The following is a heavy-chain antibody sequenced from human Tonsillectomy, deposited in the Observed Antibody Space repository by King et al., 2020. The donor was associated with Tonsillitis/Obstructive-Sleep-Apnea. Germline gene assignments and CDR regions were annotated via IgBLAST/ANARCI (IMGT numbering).Heavy chain of an antibody. CDR1: GFTFLSSA. J-gene: IGHJ6*03. Sequence: QLVESGPEVKKPGTSVKVSCKASGFTFLSSAVQWVRQARGQRLEWIGWIVVGSGNTNYAQKFQERVTITRDMSPRTAYMELSSLRSEDTAVYYCAAGSGHRHYYYYMDVWGKGTTVTVSS. D-gene: IGHD3-3*01. CDR3: AAGSGHRHYYYYMDV. V-gene: IGHV1-58*01. CDR2: IVVGSGNT.